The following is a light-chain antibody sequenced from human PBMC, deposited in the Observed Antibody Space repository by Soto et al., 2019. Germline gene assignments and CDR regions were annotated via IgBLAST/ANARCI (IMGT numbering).Light chain of an antibody. CDR2: GAS. V-gene: IGKV3-20*01. J-gene: IGKJ1*01. CDR1: QSVSSSY. CDR3: QQYGSSPRT. Sequence: EIVLTQSPGTLSLSSGERATLSCRASQSVSSSYLAWYQQKPGQAPRLLIYGASSRATGIPDRFSGSGSGTDFTLTISRLEPEDFVVYYCQQYGSSPRTFGQGTKVEIK.